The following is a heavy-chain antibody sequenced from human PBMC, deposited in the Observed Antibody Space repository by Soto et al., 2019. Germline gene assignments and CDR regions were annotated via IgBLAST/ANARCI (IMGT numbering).Heavy chain of an antibody. D-gene: IGHD3-22*01. CDR3: ARGATYYYDTSGYKYGALDI. J-gene: IGHJ3*02. CDR2: INAGDGNT. V-gene: IGHV1-3*01. CDR1: GYTLSRYG. Sequence: ASVKVSCKASGYTLSRYGMHWVRQAPGQGLEWMGWINAGDGNTRYSQKFQGRVIITRDTSASAGYIDLTSLRSEDTAVYYCARGATYYYDTSGYKYGALDIWG.